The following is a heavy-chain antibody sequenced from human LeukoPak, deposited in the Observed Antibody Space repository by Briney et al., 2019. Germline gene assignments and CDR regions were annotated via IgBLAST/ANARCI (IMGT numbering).Heavy chain of an antibody. CDR3: AREIEEFKKSGPSSNYMDV. V-gene: IGHV4-39*07. Sequence: SETLSLTCTVSGGSISSSSYYWGWIRQPPGMGLEWIGSIYYSGSTYYNPSLKSRVTISVDTSKNQFSLKLSSVTAADTAIYYCAREIEEFKKSGPSSNYMDVWGKGTTVTVSS. CDR2: IYYSGST. D-gene: IGHD5-12*01. J-gene: IGHJ6*03. CDR1: GGSISSSSYY.